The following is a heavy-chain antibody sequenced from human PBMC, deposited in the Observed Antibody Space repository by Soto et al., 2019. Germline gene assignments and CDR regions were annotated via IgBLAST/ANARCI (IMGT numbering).Heavy chain of an antibody. CDR1: GFTFSDYY. V-gene: IGHV3-11*01. CDR2: ISSSGSTI. Sequence: GGSLRLSCAASGFTFSDYYMSWIRQAPGKGLEWVSYISSSGSTIYYADSVKGRFTISRDNAKNSLYLQMNSLRAEDTAVYYCARDTIYSSGQKAHFDYWGQGTLVTVSS. D-gene: IGHD6-19*01. CDR3: ARDTIYSSGQKAHFDY. J-gene: IGHJ4*02.